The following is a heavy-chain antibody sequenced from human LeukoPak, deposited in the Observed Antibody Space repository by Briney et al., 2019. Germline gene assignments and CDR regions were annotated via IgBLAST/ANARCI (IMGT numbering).Heavy chain of an antibody. CDR2: ISSSGDST. CDR1: GFTFSTCA. Sequence: GGSLRLSCAASGFTFSTCAMHWVRQAPGKGLEYVSTISSSGDSTYYADSVKGRFTISRDNSKNTLFLQMGSLRAEDMAVYHCARSLYYSGSGSFLDYWGQGALATVSS. J-gene: IGHJ4*02. CDR3: ARSLYYSGSGSFLDY. D-gene: IGHD3-10*01. V-gene: IGHV3-64*02.